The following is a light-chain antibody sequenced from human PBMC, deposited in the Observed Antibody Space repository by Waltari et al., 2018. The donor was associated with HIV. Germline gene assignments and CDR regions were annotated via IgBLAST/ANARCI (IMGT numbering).Light chain of an antibody. CDR3: QQRVTWPHT. Sequence: IVLTQSPATLSLSPGERASLSCRASQDVDRYLAWYQQRPGQPPRLLIYDASSRATGVPPRFSGGGSGTDFFLTINSLEPEDFAIYFCQQRVTWPHTFGQGT. J-gene: IGKJ2*01. CDR2: DAS. CDR1: QDVDRY. V-gene: IGKV3-11*01.